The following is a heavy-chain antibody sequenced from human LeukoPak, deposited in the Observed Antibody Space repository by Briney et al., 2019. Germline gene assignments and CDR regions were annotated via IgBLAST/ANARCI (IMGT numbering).Heavy chain of an antibody. J-gene: IGHJ4*02. V-gene: IGHV3-23*01. CDR2: ISTSGGST. CDR1: EFPFSNYG. Sequence: PGGSLRLSCAASEFPFSNYGMSWVRQAPGKGLEWVSSISTSGGSTYYADSVKGRFTISRDNSKNTVLLQMNSLRLEDAAVYYCARGSRYGDYPYYCDFWGQGTLVTVSS. CDR3: ARGSRYGDYPYYCDF. D-gene: IGHD4-17*01.